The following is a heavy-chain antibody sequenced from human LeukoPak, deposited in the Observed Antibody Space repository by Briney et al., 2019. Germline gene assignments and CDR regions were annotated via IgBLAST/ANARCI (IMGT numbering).Heavy chain of an antibody. V-gene: IGHV4-34*01. Sequence: PSETLSLTCAVYGGSFSGYYWSWIRQPPGKGLEWIGEINHSGSTNYNPSLKSRVTISVDTSKNQFSLKLSSVTAADTAVHYCARGRIHVRYFDYWGQGTLVTVSS. CDR2: INHSGST. J-gene: IGHJ4*02. CDR1: GGSFSGYY. CDR3: ARGRIHVRYFDY. D-gene: IGHD5-18*01.